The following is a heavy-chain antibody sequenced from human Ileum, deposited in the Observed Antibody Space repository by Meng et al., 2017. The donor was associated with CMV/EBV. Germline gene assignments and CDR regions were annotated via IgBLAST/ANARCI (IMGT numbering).Heavy chain of an antibody. CDR1: GFTFSSHD. CDR3: VRDSPGIEDFDH. Sequence: GESLKISCAASGFTFSSHDMNWVRQAPGKWLEWVSYIGLSDDAMSYAESVQGRFTVSRDDAKNLLYLQMNSLGVEDTAVYYCVRDSPGIEDFDHWGQGTLVTVSS. CDR2: IGLSDDAM. J-gene: IGHJ4*02. V-gene: IGHV3-48*04.